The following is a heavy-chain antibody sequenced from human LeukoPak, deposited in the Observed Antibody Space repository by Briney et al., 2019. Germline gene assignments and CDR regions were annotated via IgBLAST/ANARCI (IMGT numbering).Heavy chain of an antibody. D-gene: IGHD4-11*01. CDR3: AIPTTAYYYYGMDV. CDR2: ISGSGGST. CDR1: GFTFSSYA. Sequence: TGGSLRLSCAASGFTFSSYAMSWVRQAPGKGLEWVSAISGSGGSTYYADSVKGRFTISRDNSKNTLYLQMNSLRAEDTAVYYCAIPTTAYYYYGMDVWGQGTTVTVYS. J-gene: IGHJ6*02. V-gene: IGHV3-23*01.